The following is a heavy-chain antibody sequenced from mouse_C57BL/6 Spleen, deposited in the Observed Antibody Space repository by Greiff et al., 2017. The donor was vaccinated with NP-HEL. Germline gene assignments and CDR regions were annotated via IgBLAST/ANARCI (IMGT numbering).Heavy chain of an antibody. CDR1: GYTFTSYW. CDR2: IDPSDSYT. V-gene: IGHV1-50*01. Sequence: QVQLKQPGAELVKPGASVKLSCKASGYTFTSYWMQWVKQRPGQGLEWIGEIDPSDSYTNYNQKFKGQATLTVDTSSSTAYMQLSSLTSEDSAVYYCARRGTTDYWGQGTTLTVSS. J-gene: IGHJ2*01. D-gene: IGHD3-3*01. CDR3: ARRGTTDY.